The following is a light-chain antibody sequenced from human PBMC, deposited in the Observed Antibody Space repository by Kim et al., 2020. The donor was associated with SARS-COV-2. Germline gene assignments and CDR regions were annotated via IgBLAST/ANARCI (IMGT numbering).Light chain of an antibody. CDR1: QGISSW. Sequence: DIQMTQSPSSVSASVGDRVTINCRATQGISSWLAWYQQQPGKAPKLLIYAASSLQSGVPSRFSGSGSGTDFNLIINNLQPEDFATYYCQQTNSFPYTFGQGTKLEIK. J-gene: IGKJ2*01. CDR2: AAS. CDR3: QQTNSFPYT. V-gene: IGKV1-12*01.